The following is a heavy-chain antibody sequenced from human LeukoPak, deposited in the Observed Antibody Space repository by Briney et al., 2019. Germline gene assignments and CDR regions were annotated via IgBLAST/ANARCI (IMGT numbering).Heavy chain of an antibody. CDR3: ARAPHYYYMDV. CDR1: GYSISSGYY. J-gene: IGHJ6*03. CDR2: IYHSGST. Sequence: SETLSLTCAVSGYSISSGYYWGWIRQPPGKGLEWIGSIYHSGSTYYNPSPKRRVTISVDTSKNQFSLKLSSVTAADTAVYYCARAPHYYYMDVWGKGTTVTVSS. V-gene: IGHV4-38-2*01.